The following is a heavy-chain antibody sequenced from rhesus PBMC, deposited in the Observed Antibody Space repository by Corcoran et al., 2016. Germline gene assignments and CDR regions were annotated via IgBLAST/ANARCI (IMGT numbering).Heavy chain of an antibody. V-gene: IGHV1-70*01. J-gene: IGHJ4*01. Sequence: QEQLVQSGAEVKKPGASVKVSCKASGYIFTSYVISWLRQPPGHGFEWMVGIHPGDGSTSYGKKFQGRVTITADMSTSTVYMELSSLRSEDMAVYYCAADRNTYIDYWGQGVLVTVSS. CDR2: IHPGDGST. D-gene: IGHD4-23*01. CDR1: GYIFTSYV. CDR3: AADRNTYIDY.